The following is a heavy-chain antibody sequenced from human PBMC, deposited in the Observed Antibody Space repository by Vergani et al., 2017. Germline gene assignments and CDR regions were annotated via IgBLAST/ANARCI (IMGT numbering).Heavy chain of an antibody. CDR2: INHSGST. Sequence: QVQLQQWGAGLLKPSETLSLTCAVYGGSFSGYYWSWIRQPPGKGLEWIGEINHSGSTNYNPSLKSRVTISVDTSKSQFSLKLSSVTAADTAVYYCAREGGRYQLLQHWGQGTLVTVSS. V-gene: IGHV4-34*01. J-gene: IGHJ1*01. CDR1: GGSFSGYY. D-gene: IGHD2-2*01. CDR3: AREGGRYQLLQH.